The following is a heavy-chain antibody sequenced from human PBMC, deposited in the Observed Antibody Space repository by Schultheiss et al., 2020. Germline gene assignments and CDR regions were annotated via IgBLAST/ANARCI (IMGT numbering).Heavy chain of an antibody. Sequence: GESLKISCAASGFTFSDYYMSWIRQAPGKGLEWVSYISSSGSTIYYADSVKGRFTISRDNAKNSLYLQMNSLRAEDTAVYYCAKVHYGSGSYDYYYYGMDVWGQGTTVTVSS. D-gene: IGHD3-10*01. CDR2: ISSSGSTI. J-gene: IGHJ6*02. CDR1: GFTFSDYY. V-gene: IGHV3-11*01. CDR3: AKVHYGSGSYDYYYYGMDV.